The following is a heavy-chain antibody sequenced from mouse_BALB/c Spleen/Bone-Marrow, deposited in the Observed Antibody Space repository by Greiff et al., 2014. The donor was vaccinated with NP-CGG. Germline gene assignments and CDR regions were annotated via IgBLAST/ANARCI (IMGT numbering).Heavy chain of an antibody. CDR1: GYSFTGYN. CDR2: IDPHYGGT. CDR3: ASYCNSFGY. D-gene: IGHD2-1*01. Sequence: LQESGPELEKPGASVKISCKASGYSFTGYNMNWVKQSNGKSLEWIGNIDPHYGGTSYNQKFKDKATLTVDKSSNTAYMQLKSLASEDSAVYYCASYCNSFGYWGQGTLVTVSA. J-gene: IGHJ3*01. V-gene: IGHV1-39*01.